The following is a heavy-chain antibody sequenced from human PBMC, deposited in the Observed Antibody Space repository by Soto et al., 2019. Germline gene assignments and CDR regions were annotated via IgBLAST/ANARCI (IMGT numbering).Heavy chain of an antibody. CDR2: INTDNGNT. D-gene: IGHD2-8*01. Sequence: QVTLVQSGAEVKQPGASVKVSCKSSGYTFTHYAMHWVRQAPGQGLEWLGWINTDNGNTAFSQKFQGRVSITMDTSASQAYVDLSSLISEDTAVYYCARQGDSRILRDTFDIWGQGTLVTVAS. V-gene: IGHV1-3*04. CDR3: ARQGDSRILRDTFDI. CDR1: GYTFTHYA. J-gene: IGHJ3*02.